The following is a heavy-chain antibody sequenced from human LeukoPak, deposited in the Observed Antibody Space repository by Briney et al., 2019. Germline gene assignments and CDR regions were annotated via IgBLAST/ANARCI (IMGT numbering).Heavy chain of an antibody. V-gene: IGHV1-18*01. Sequence: GASVKVSCKASGYTFTTYGISWVRQAPGQGLEWMGWSSPYNGNTNYAQKLRGRVTMTRDTSTSTAYMELSSLRSEDTAMYYCGPYYYDSSGYYYPPYYFDYWGQGTLVTVSS. CDR1: GYTFTTYG. CDR2: SSPYNGNT. CDR3: GPYYYDSSGYYYPPYYFDY. J-gene: IGHJ4*02. D-gene: IGHD3-22*01.